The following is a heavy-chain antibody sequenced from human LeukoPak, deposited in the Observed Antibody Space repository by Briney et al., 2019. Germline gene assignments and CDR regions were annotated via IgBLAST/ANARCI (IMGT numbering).Heavy chain of an antibody. CDR1: GGSISSGSYY. Sequence: SXXLSLTCTVSGGSISSGSYYWSWIRQPGGKGLEWIGRIYTSGSTNYNPYSKSRSTITVDRAKNTYSLKLSSVTAADTAVYYCARDLGGSSGWYGDAFDIWGQGTMVTVSS. D-gene: IGHD6-19*01. V-gene: IGHV4-61*02. CDR2: IYTSGST. CDR3: ARDLGGSSGWYGDAFDI. J-gene: IGHJ3*02.